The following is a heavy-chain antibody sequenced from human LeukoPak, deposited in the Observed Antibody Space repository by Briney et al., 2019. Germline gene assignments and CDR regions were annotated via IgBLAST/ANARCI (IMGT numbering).Heavy chain of an antibody. CDR3: ARSPQWELPDY. Sequence: PGGYLRRYCAASGFTPSDYYMSWIRQAPGKGLEWIAYISSSGSSIQYAESVRGRFTISRDNAKTSLYLQMNSLRAEDTSVYYCARSPQWELPDYWGQGTLVTVSS. CDR1: GFTPSDYY. J-gene: IGHJ4*02. V-gene: IGHV3-11*04. D-gene: IGHD1-26*01. CDR2: ISSSGSSI.